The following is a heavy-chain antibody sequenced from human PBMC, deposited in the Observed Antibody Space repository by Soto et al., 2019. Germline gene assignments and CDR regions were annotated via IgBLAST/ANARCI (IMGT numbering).Heavy chain of an antibody. CDR3: AKHVDRLGYPYYYYYGMDV. CDR2: IFYSGST. CDR1: GGSISSSSYY. V-gene: IGHV4-39*01. Sequence: SETLSLTCTVSGGSISSSSYYWGWIRQPPGKGLEWIGSIFYSGSTYYNPSLKSRVTISVDTSKNQFSLKLSSVTAADTAVYYCAKHVDRLGYPYYYYYGMDVWGQGATVTVS. J-gene: IGHJ6*02. D-gene: IGHD5-18*01.